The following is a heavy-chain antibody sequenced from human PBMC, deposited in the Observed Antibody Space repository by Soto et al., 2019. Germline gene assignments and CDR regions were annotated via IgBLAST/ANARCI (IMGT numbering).Heavy chain of an antibody. Sequence: SLRLSCLGSGFSFTSYGMHWVRQSPGKGLEWVAVISHDGRNQYYGESVGGRFTISRDNSNNTLFLQMNSLRIEDSALYYCATSDFTSYPGLDWGQGP. J-gene: IGHJ4*02. CDR1: GFSFTSYG. V-gene: IGHV3-30*03. CDR3: ATSDFTSYPGLD. CDR2: ISHDGRNQ.